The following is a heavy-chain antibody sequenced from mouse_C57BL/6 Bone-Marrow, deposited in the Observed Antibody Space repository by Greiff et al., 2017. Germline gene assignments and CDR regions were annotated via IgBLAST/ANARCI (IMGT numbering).Heavy chain of an antibody. Sequence: EVQVVESGGGLVKPGGSLKLSCAASGFTFSSYAMSWVRQTPEKRLEWVATISDGGSYTYYPDNVKGRFTISRDTDKNNLYLHRSHLKSEDTAMYYCARGGYFDYWGQGTTLTVSP. CDR3: ARGGYFDY. CDR1: GFTFSSYA. CDR2: ISDGGSYT. J-gene: IGHJ2*01. V-gene: IGHV5-4*01.